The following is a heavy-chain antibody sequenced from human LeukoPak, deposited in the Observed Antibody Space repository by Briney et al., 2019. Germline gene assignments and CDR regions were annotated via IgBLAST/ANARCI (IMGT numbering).Heavy chain of an antibody. Sequence: PSETLSLTCSVSGGSVSSTTYYWGWIRQPPGEGLEWIGSISYGGSTYYNPSLKSRLTISVDTSKNQFSLELNSVTAADTAVYFCARSRYDSGTYALEEWGQGTLVTVSS. D-gene: IGHD3-10*01. J-gene: IGHJ4*02. V-gene: IGHV4-39*01. CDR2: ISYGGST. CDR1: GGSVSSTTYY. CDR3: ARSRYDSGTYALEE.